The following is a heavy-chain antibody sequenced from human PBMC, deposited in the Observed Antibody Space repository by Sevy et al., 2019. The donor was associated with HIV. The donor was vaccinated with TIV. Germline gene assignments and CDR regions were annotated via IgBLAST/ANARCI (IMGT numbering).Heavy chain of an antibody. V-gene: IGHV4-61*01. CDR3: AGEWVTIFGVVTHDAFDI. CDR1: GGSVSSGSYY. D-gene: IGHD3-3*01. Sequence: SETLSLTCTVSGGSVSSGSYYWSWIRQPPGKGLEWIGYIYYSGSTNYNPSLKSRVTLSVDTSKNQFSLKLSSVTAADTAVYYWAGEWVTIFGVVTHDAFDIWGQGTMVTVSS. J-gene: IGHJ3*02. CDR2: IYYSGST.